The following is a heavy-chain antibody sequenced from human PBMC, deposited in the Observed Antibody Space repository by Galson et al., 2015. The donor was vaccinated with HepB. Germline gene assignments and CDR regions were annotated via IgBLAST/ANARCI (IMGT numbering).Heavy chain of an antibody. CDR3: ARRDYCSSASCTFDI. CDR1: GFTFSNYW. J-gene: IGHJ3*02. D-gene: IGHD2-2*01. CDR2: IKKDGSDK. Sequence: SLRLSCAASGFTFSNYWMSWVRQAPGKGLEWVASIKKDGSDKNYVGSVKGRFTISRDNAKNSLYLQMNSLSAEDTAIYYCARRDYCSSASCTFDIWGQGTMVTVSS. V-gene: IGHV3-7*03.